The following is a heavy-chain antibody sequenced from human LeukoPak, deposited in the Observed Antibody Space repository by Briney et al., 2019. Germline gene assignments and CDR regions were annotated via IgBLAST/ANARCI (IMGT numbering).Heavy chain of an antibody. CDR3: ASLWGSSGYYYYYMDV. CDR2: ISSSSSYI. J-gene: IGHJ6*03. Sequence: GGSLRLSCVASGFTFSTYAMVWVRQAPGKGLEWVSSISSSSSYIYYADSVKGRFTISRDNAKNSLYLQMNSLRAEDTAVYYCASLWGSSGYYYYYMDVWGKGTTVTVSS. V-gene: IGHV3-21*01. D-gene: IGHD6-19*01. CDR1: GFTFSTYA.